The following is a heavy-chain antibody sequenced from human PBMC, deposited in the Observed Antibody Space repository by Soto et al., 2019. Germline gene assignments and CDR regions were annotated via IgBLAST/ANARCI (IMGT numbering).Heavy chain of an antibody. V-gene: IGHV3-30*18. Sequence: GGSLRLSCAASGFTFSSYGMHWVRQAPGKGLEWVAVISYDGSNKYYADSVKGRFTISRDNSKNTLYLQMNSLRAEDTAVYYCAKPPGSRYYYYGMDVWGQGTTVTVSS. J-gene: IGHJ6*02. CDR3: AKPPGSRYYYYGMDV. CDR2: ISYDGSNK. CDR1: GFTFSSYG.